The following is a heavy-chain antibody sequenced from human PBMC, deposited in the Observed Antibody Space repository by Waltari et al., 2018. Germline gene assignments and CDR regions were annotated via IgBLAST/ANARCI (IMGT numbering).Heavy chain of an antibody. CDR3: ARHSAYAGTGYYYGMDV. D-gene: IGHD6-13*01. CDR1: GGSISSNNYY. Sequence: QLQLQESGPGLVKPSETLSLTCAVSGGSISSNNYYWDWIRQPPGKGLEWIGSIYYSGSTYYNPSPKSRVTISVDTSKNHFSLKLGSVTAADTSLYYCARHSAYAGTGYYYGMDVWGQGTTVTVSS. CDR2: IYYSGST. V-gene: IGHV4-39*01. J-gene: IGHJ6*02.